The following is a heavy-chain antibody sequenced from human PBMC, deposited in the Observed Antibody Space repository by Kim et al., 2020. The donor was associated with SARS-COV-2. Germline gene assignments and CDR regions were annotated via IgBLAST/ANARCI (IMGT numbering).Heavy chain of an antibody. V-gene: IGHV1-69*01. CDR3: ARVAGAMDY. CDR2: GTA. D-gene: IGHD1-26*01. J-gene: IGHJ4*02. Sequence: GTANSAPKFQGRFTMTADESTSTAYMGLSSLRSEDTAVYYCARVAGAMDYWGQGTLVTVAS.